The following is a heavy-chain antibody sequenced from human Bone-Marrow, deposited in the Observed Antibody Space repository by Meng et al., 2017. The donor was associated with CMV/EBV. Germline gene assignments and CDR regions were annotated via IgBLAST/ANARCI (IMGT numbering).Heavy chain of an antibody. V-gene: IGHV3-21*01. CDR2: IYNEGSI. Sequence: GGSLRLSCAASGFTFSNYWMSWVRQAPGKGLEWVSIIYNEGSIYYAGSVKGRFTISRDNAKNSLYLKMNSLRAEDTAVYYCARDMDWEGSSSGRYFDYWGQGTLVTVSS. D-gene: IGHD6-6*01. J-gene: IGHJ4*02. CDR1: GFTFSNYW. CDR3: ARDMDWEGSSSGRYFDY.